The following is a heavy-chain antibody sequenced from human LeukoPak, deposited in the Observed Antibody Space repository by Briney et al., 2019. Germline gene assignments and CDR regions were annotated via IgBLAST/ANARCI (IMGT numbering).Heavy chain of an antibody. CDR1: GFNSYW. Sequence: QAGGSLRLSCAASGFNSYWMSWVRQAPGKGLEWVANIKQDGSEKYYVDSVKGRFTISRDNVKNSLYLQMNSLRAEDTAVYYCASPAYGDYALFDYWGQGTLVTVSS. V-gene: IGHV3-7*01. J-gene: IGHJ4*02. D-gene: IGHD4-17*01. CDR2: IKQDGSEK. CDR3: ASPAYGDYALFDY.